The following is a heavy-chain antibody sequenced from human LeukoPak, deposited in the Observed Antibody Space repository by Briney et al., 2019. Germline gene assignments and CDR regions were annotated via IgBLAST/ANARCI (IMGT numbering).Heavy chain of an antibody. V-gene: IGHV3-30*18. CDR3: AKAMFGYCSGGSCYGDAFDI. Sequence: GGSLRLSCETSGFAFSNYWMSWVRQAPGKGLEWVAVISYDGSNKYYADSVKGRFTISRDNSKTTLYLQMNSLRAEDTALYYCAKAMFGYCSGGSCYGDAFDIWGQGTMVTVSS. CDR2: ISYDGSNK. J-gene: IGHJ3*02. CDR1: GFAFSNYW. D-gene: IGHD2-15*01.